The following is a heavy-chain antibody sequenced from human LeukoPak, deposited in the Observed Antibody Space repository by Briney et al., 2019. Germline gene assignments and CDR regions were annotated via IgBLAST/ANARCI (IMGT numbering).Heavy chain of an antibody. V-gene: IGHV4-59*01. CDR1: GGSISSYY. D-gene: IGHD2-21*02. CDR3: ARSRCGGDCLDNWLDP. J-gene: IGHJ5*02. CDR2: IYYSGST. Sequence: SETLSLTCTVSGGSISSYYWSWIRQPPGKGLEWIGYIYYSGSTNYNPSLKSRVTISVDTSKNQFSLKLSSVTAADTAVYYCARSRCGGDCLDNWLDPWGQGTLVTVSS.